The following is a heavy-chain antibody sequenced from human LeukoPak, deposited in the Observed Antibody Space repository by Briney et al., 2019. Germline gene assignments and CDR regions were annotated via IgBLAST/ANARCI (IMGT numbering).Heavy chain of an antibody. J-gene: IGHJ4*02. V-gene: IGHV4-59*08. Sequence: PSETLSLTCSVSGDSISSHYWSWIRQPPGKGLEWIGYIYYSGSTNYNPSLKSRVTISVDTSKNQFSLKLSSVTAADTAVYYCARHAQIGYCSSTSCYYFDYWGQGTLVTVSS. D-gene: IGHD2-2*01. CDR2: IYYSGST. CDR1: GDSISSHY. CDR3: ARHAQIGYCSSTSCYYFDY.